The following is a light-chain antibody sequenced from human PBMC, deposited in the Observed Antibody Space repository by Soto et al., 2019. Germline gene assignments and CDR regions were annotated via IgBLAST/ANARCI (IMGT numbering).Light chain of an antibody. CDR3: SSYAGSNNVVV. CDR1: SSDVGGYKY. V-gene: IGLV2-8*01. J-gene: IGLJ2*01. Sequence: QSVLTQPPSASGSPGQSVTISCTGTSSDVGGYKYVSWYQQHPGKVPILMIYEVSKRPSGVPDRFSGSKSGNTASLTVSGLQAEDEADYYCSSYAGSNNVVVFGGGTQLTVL. CDR2: EVS.